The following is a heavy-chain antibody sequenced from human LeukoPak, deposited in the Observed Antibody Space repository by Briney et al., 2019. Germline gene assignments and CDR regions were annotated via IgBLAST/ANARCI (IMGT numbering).Heavy chain of an antibody. CDR3: ARDYGGNSGEFDT. V-gene: IGHV4-59*01. J-gene: IGHJ5*02. Sequence: PSETLSLTCSVSGGSITRYYWSWIRQSPMKGLEWIGSVYNRGTTYYNPSLKSRVTISGDTSKNQLSLRMTYVTTADAAVYFCARDYGGNSGEFDTWGQGTLVTVSS. CDR2: VYNRGTT. CDR1: GGSITRYY. D-gene: IGHD4-23*01.